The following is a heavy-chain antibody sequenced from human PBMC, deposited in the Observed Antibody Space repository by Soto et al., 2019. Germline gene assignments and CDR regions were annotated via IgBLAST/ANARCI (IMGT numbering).Heavy chain of an antibody. Sequence: PGESLKISCKGSGYSFSTYWIAWVRQMPGKGLQWMGIIYPSDSDTRYSPSFRGQVTISADKSISIAFLQWNTLKASDTAIYYCAGLGWLRECGMDVWGQGTTVTVSS. CDR2: IYPSDSDT. D-gene: IGHD5-12*01. CDR3: AGLGWLRECGMDV. CDR1: GYSFSTYW. J-gene: IGHJ6*02. V-gene: IGHV5-51*01.